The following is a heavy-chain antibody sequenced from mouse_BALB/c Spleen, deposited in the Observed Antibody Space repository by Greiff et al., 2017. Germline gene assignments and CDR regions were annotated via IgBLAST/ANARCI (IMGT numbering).Heavy chain of an antibody. V-gene: IGHV5-9-4*01. CDR2: ISSGGGYT. CDR3: AREGWLAY. Sequence: DVHLVESGGGLVKPGGSLKLSCAASGFTFSSYAMSWVRQSPEKRLEWVAEISSGGGYTYYPDTVTGRFTISRDNAKNTLYLEMSSLRSEDTAMYYCAREGWLAYWGQGTLVTVSA. CDR1: GFTFSSYA. J-gene: IGHJ3*01.